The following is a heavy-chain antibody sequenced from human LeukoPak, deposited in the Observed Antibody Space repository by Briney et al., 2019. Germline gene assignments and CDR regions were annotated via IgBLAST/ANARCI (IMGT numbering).Heavy chain of an antibody. CDR2: ISSGSRYI. D-gene: IGHD2-15*01. CDR3: ARDRPTGASRVFVVQ. Sequence: GGSLRLSCTASGFSFSTYAMTWVRQAPGKGLEWIPSISSGSRYIYYADSVRGRFTISRDNTKNALYLLMNNLRAEDTAIYYCARDRPTGASRVFVVQWGQGTPVTVSS. V-gene: IGHV3-21*06. J-gene: IGHJ4*02. CDR1: GFSFSTYA.